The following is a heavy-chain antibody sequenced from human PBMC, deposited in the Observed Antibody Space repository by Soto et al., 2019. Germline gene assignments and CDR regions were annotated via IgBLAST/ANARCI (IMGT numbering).Heavy chain of an antibody. CDR2: IYYSGST. Sequence: SETLSLTCTVSGGSVSIGSYYWGWIRQPPGKGLEWIGYIYYSGSTNYNPSLKSRVTISVDTSKNQFSLKLSSVTAADTAVYYCARGVWFGELRDYYGMDVWGQGTTVTVPS. V-gene: IGHV4-61*01. D-gene: IGHD3-10*01. J-gene: IGHJ6*02. CDR3: ARGVWFGELRDYYGMDV. CDR1: GGSVSIGSYY.